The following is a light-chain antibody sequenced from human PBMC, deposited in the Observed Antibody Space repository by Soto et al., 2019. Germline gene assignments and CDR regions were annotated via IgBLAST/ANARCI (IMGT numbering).Light chain of an antibody. J-gene: IGKJ5*01. V-gene: IGKV3-20*01. CDR2: GAS. CDR1: QSISGNY. Sequence: EIVLTQSPGPLSLSPGERATLSCRASQSISGNYLAWYQQKPGQAPRLLIYGASNRATGIPERFSGSGSGTDFTLTISRLEPQDSAMYYCQQYVISVTFGQGTRLEIK. CDR3: QQYVISVT.